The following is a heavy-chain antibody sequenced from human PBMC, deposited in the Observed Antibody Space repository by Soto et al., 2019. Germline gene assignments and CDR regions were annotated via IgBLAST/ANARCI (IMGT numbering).Heavy chain of an antibody. CDR3: AKDGVVRGWYFDY. J-gene: IGHJ4*02. CDR1: GFTFSTYA. V-gene: IGHV3-23*01. D-gene: IGHD6-19*01. CDR2: SDGSGGST. Sequence: VQLLESGGGLVQPGGSLRLSCAASGFTFSTYAMTWVRQAPGKGLEWVSTSDGSGGSTYYAGSVKGRFTVSRDNSKNTLYLQMNSLRGEDTALYFCAKDGVVRGWYFDYWGQGTLVTVSS.